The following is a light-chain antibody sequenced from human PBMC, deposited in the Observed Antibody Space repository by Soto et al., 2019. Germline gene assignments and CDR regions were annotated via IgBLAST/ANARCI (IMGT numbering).Light chain of an antibody. J-gene: IGKJ4*01. Sequence: EIVLTQSPATVSLSPGERATLSCRPSQGVYNTYIAWYHQSLGQAPRVLIYGASTRATGPPDRFSGSGSVTDFTFTISRLEPEDSAVYYCQQYGNSVTFGGGTKVEMK. CDR2: GAS. CDR3: QQYGNSVT. V-gene: IGKV3-20*01. CDR1: QGVYNTY.